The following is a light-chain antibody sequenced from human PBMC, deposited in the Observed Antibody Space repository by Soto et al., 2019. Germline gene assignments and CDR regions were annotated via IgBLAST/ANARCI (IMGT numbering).Light chain of an antibody. CDR2: GAS. V-gene: IGKV3-20*01. CDR3: QQYGSSPTWT. CDR1: QSVSSNY. Sequence: ESVLTQSPGTLSLSPGERATLSCRASQSVSSNYLAWYQQKPGQAPRLLIYGASTRATGIPDRFSGSGSGTDFTLTISRLEPEDPAVYYCQQYGSSPTWTVGQGTKVDIK. J-gene: IGKJ1*01.